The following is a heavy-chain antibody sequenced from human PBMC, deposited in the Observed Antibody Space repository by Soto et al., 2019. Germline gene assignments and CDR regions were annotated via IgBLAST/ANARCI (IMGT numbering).Heavy chain of an antibody. V-gene: IGHV3-30*18. D-gene: IGHD6-6*01. Sequence: AGGSLRLSCNTCGFNFSLSAMHWVRQAPGKGLVWVAVISYDGSKKSYADFMRGQFTISRDNSRNTLFLEMSRLRPEDTGVYYCAKDHHSPSSAIFDYWGQGTRGTVSA. J-gene: IGHJ4*02. CDR3: AKDHHSPSSAIFDY. CDR1: GFNFSLSA. CDR2: ISYDGSKK.